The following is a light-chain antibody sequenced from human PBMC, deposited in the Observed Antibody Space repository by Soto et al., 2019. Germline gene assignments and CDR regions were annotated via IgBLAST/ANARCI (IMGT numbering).Light chain of an antibody. CDR1: SSDIGNYNY. V-gene: IGLV2-14*01. J-gene: IGLJ1*01. Sequence: QSVLTQPASLSGSPGQSITISCTGTSSDIGNYNYVSWYQQHPGKAPKLMIYDVSNRPSGVSKRFSGPKSGYTASLTISGLQAEDEADYYCSSFTSSATYVFGTGTKVTVL. CDR3: SSFTSSATYV. CDR2: DVS.